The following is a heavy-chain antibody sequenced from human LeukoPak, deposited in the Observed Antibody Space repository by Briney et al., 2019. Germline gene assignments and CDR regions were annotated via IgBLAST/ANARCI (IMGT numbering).Heavy chain of an antibody. Sequence: TPSETLSLTCTVSGGSISSYYWSWIRQPPGKGLEWIGYIYYSGSTNYNPSLKSRVTISVDTSKNQFSLKLSSVTAADTAVYYCARHVNSNGSPSDYWGQGTLVTVSS. V-gene: IGHV4-59*08. D-gene: IGHD1-26*01. CDR2: IYYSGST. J-gene: IGHJ4*02. CDR1: GGSISSYY. CDR3: ARHVNSNGSPSDY.